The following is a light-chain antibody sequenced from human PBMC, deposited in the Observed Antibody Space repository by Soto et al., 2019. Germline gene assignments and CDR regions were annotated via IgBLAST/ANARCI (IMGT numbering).Light chain of an antibody. CDR1: QSISSY. CDR3: QQSYSTLTWT. Sequence: DIQTTQSPSSLSASVGDRVTITCRASQSISSYLNWYQQKPGKAPKLLIYAASSLQSGVPSRFSGSGSGTEFALTISSLQPEDFATYYCQQSYSTLTWTFGQGTKVDIK. V-gene: IGKV1-39*01. CDR2: AAS. J-gene: IGKJ1*01.